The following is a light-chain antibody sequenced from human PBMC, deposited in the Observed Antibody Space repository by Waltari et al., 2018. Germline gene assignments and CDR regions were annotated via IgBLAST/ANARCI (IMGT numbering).Light chain of an antibody. CDR3: QAWDSGAAGV. V-gene: IGLV3-1*01. J-gene: IGLJ1*01. Sequence: SYDLTQSPSVSVSPGQTASITCSRNELEKKYVCWYQQKPGQSPVLVIYQDVRRPSEIPERFSGSNSGNTATLTISGTQPMDEADYYCQAWDSGAAGVFGNGTKVTVL. CDR2: QDV. CDR1: ELEKKY.